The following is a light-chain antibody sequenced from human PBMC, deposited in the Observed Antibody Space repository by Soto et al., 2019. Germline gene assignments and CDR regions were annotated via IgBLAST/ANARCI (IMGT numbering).Light chain of an antibody. J-gene: IGLJ3*02. Sequence: QSALTQPASVSGSPGQTITIPCTGTSSDVSRYNYVSWYQQHPGKAPKLMIYGVTNRPSGVSNRFSGSKSGSTASLTISGLQAEDEADYYCSSYTTSSTWVFGGGTKVTVL. CDR3: SSYTTSSTWV. V-gene: IGLV2-14*01. CDR1: SSDVSRYNY. CDR2: GVT.